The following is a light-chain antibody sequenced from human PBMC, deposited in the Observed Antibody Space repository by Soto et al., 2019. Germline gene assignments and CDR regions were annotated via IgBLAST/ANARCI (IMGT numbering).Light chain of an antibody. CDR3: SSYTSSSTRV. Sequence: QSALTQPASVSGSPGQSITISCTGTSSDVGGYNYVSWYQQHPGKAPKLMIYDVSNRPSGVSNRFSGSKSGNTASLTISGLQVEDEADYYCSSYTSSSTRVFGGGTKVTVL. J-gene: IGLJ2*01. V-gene: IGLV2-14*01. CDR2: DVS. CDR1: SSDVGGYNY.